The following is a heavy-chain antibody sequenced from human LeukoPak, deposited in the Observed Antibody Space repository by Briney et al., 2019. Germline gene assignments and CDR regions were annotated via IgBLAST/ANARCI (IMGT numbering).Heavy chain of an antibody. CDR2: ISSSSSTI. CDR3: ASNTDYYDSSGYLVDY. J-gene: IGHJ4*02. D-gene: IGHD3-22*01. V-gene: IGHV3-48*04. CDR1: GFTFSSYS. Sequence: PGGSLRLSCAASGFTFSSYSMNWVRQAPGKGLEWVSYISSSSSTIYYADSVKGRFTISRDNAKNSLYLQMNSLRAEDTAVYYCASNTDYYDSSGYLVDYWGQGTLVTVSS.